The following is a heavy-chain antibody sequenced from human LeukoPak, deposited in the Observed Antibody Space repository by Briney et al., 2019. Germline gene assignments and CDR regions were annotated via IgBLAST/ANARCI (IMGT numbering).Heavy chain of an antibody. J-gene: IGHJ4*02. CDR1: GFTVSSNY. D-gene: IGHD6-13*01. V-gene: IGHV3-66*02. Sequence: GGSLRLSCAASGFTVSSNYMNWVRQAPGRGLEWVSIIYSGGDTYYADSVKGRFTISRDNSMNTLYLQMNSLRAEDTAVYYCTRGPGSTWYSDYWGQGTLVTVSS. CDR3: TRGPGSTWYSDY. CDR2: IYSGGDT.